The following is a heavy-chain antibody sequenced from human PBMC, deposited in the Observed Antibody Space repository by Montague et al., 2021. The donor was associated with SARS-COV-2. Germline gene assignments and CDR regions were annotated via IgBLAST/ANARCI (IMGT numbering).Heavy chain of an antibody. Sequence: PALVKPTQTLTLTCTFSGFSLSTSGMCVSWIRQPPGKALEWLARIDWDDDKYYSTSLKTRLTISKDTSKNQVVLTMTNMDPVDTATYYCARMAAEQLLVLEGGFYYFGMDVWGQGTTVTVS. CDR3: ARMAAEQLLVLEGGFYYFGMDV. J-gene: IGHJ6*02. CDR1: GFSLSTSGMC. D-gene: IGHD6-13*01. CDR2: IDWDDDK. V-gene: IGHV2-70*11.